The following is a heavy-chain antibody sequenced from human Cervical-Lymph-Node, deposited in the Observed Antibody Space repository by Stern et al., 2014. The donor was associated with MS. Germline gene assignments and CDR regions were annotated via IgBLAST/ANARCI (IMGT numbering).Heavy chain of an antibody. D-gene: IGHD1-26*01. CDR2: INEDGSTT. V-gene: IGHV3-74*01. CDR1: ESTFRTYW. CDR3: ARDLSGRDDS. Sequence: EVQLVESGGGLVQPGGSLRLSCADSESTFRTYWMHWVRQVPGKELMWVSRINEDGSTTNYADSVKGRFTISRDNARNTLYLQINSLRAEDTGIYYCARDLSGRDDSWGQGTLGTVSS. J-gene: IGHJ4*02.